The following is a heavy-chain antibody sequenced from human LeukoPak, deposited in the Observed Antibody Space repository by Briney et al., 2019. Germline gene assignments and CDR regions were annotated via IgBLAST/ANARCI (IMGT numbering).Heavy chain of an antibody. D-gene: IGHD4-17*01. CDR3: ARDGGTVTTYYYYGMDV. CDR2: IYYSGST. J-gene: IGHJ6*02. V-gene: IGHV4-59*01. CDR1: GGSISSYY. Sequence: SETLSLTCTVSGGSISSYYWSWIRQPPGKGLEWIGYIYYSGSTNYNPSHKSRVAISVDTSKNQFSLKLSSVTAAGTAVYYCARDGGTVTTYYYYGMDVWGQGTTVTVSS.